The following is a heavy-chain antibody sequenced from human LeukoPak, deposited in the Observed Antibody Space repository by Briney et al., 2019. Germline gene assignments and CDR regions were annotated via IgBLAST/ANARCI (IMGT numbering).Heavy chain of an antibody. CDR1: GGSVSSYY. CDR3: ATAGSSSWYKYFQH. Sequence: SETLSLTCTVSGGSVSSYYWSWIRQPAGRGLEWIGRIYTSGSTNYNPSLKSRVTMSVDTSKNQFSLKLTSVNAADTAVYYCATAGSSSWYKYFQHWGQGTLVTVSS. V-gene: IGHV4-4*07. CDR2: IYTSGST. J-gene: IGHJ1*01. D-gene: IGHD6-13*01.